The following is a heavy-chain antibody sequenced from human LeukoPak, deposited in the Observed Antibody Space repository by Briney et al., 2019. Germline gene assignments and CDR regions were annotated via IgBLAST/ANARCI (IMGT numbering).Heavy chain of an antibody. CDR3: AKVTAWYSSSWYFVS. V-gene: IGHV3-23*01. Sequence: GGSLRLSCAPSGFTFSSYAMSWVRQAPGKGLEWVSAIGGSGGSTYYAESVKGRFTISRDNSKNTLYLQMNSLRAEDTALYYCAKVTAWYSSSWYFVSWGQGTLVTVSS. CDR2: IGGSGGST. D-gene: IGHD6-13*01. J-gene: IGHJ4*02. CDR1: GFTFSSYA.